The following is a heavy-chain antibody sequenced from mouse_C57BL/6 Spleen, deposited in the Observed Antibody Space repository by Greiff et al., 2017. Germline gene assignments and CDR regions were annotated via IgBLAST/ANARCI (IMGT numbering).Heavy chain of an antibody. D-gene: IGHD6-2*01. Sequence: QVQLQQSGAELVRPGTSVKVSCKASGYAFTNYLIEWVKQRPGQGLEWIGVINPGSGGTNYNEKFKGKATLTADKSSSTAYMQLSSLTSEDSAVYFCARISGDWYFDVWGTGTTVTVSS. J-gene: IGHJ1*03. CDR2: INPGSGGT. V-gene: IGHV1-54*01. CDR1: GYAFTNYL. CDR3: ARISGDWYFDV.